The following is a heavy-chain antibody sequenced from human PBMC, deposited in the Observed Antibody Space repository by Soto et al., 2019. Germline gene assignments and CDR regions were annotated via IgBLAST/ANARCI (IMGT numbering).Heavy chain of an antibody. CDR2: IYWNSGGV. J-gene: IGHJ6*02. D-gene: IGHD3-22*01. CDR3: GRDLLPGGMDV. Sequence: DVQLVESGGGLVQPGRSLRLSCTGSAFTFDGYAMHWVRQVPGKGLEWVAGIYWNSGGVGYADSVKGRFTISRDNARNSLYLQMNRLRPEDTALYYCGRDLLPGGMDVWGQGTTVTVSS. V-gene: IGHV3-9*01. CDR1: AFTFDGYA.